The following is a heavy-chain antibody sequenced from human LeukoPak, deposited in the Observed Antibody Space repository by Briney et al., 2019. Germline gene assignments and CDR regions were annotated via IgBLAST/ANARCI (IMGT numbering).Heavy chain of an antibody. V-gene: IGHV4-34*01. CDR2: INHSGST. J-gene: IGHJ6*02. CDR1: GGSFSGYY. CDR3: ARVGDIVVVPAAIPSYGMDV. Sequence: SETLSLTCAVYGGSFSGYYWSWIRQPPGKGLEWIGEINHSGSTNYNPSLKSRVTISVDTSKNQFSLKLSSVTAADTAVYYCARVGDIVVVPAAIPSYGMDVWGQGTTVTVSS. D-gene: IGHD2-2*02.